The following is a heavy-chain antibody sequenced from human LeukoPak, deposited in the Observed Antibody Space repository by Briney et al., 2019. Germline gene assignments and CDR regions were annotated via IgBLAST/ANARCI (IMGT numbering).Heavy chain of an antibody. D-gene: IGHD3-22*01. Sequence: SETLSLTCTVSGGSISSYYWSWIRQPPGKGLEWIGYIYYSGSTKYNPSLKSRVTLSVGTSKNQFSLKLSSVTAADTAVYYCARHGRGDSSGYQSFFGYWGQGTLVTVSS. CDR1: GGSISSYY. CDR3: ARHGRGDSSGYQSFFGY. CDR2: IYYSGST. J-gene: IGHJ4*02. V-gene: IGHV4-59*08.